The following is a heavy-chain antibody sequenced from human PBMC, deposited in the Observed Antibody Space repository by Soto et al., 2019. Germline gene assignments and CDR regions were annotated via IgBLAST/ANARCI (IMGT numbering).Heavy chain of an antibody. CDR3: AKEASYYYDSSGYSGAGYFDY. J-gene: IGHJ4*02. CDR2: ISGSGGST. CDR1: GFTFSSYA. Sequence: GGSLRLSCAASGFTFSSYAMSWVRQAPGKGLEWVSAISGSGGSTYYADSVKGRFTISRDNSKNTLYLQMNSLRAEDTAVYYCAKEASYYYDSSGYSGAGYFDYWGQGTLVTVSS. V-gene: IGHV3-23*01. D-gene: IGHD3-22*01.